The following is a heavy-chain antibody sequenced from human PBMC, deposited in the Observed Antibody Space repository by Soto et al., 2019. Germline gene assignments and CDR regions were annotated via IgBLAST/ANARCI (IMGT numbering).Heavy chain of an antibody. CDR3: ASVTSMVRGGIDHWFDP. V-gene: IGHV1-69*01. J-gene: IGHJ5*02. CDR1: GGTFSSYA. D-gene: IGHD3-10*01. Sequence: QVPLVQSGAEVKKPGSSVTVSCKASGGTFSSYAIHWVRQAPGQGLEWMGGIIPMYGPAKYAQRFQGRVTITADESTTTVHMELTRLKSQDTAAYYCASVTSMVRGGIDHWFDPWGDGSLVTVSS. CDR2: IIPMYGPA.